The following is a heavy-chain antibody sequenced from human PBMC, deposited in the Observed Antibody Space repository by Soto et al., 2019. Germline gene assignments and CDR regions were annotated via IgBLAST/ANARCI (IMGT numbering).Heavy chain of an antibody. CDR1: GFTFTGYA. CDR3: ARAVAVPADFDY. V-gene: IGHV1-3*01. J-gene: IGHJ4*02. CDR2: INAGNGNT. D-gene: IGHD6-19*01. Sequence: ASVKVSCKASGFTFTGYAMHWVRQAPGQRLEWMGWINAGNGNTKYSQKFQGRVTITRDTSASTAYMELSSLRSEDTAVYYCARAVAVPADFDYWGQGTLVTVSS.